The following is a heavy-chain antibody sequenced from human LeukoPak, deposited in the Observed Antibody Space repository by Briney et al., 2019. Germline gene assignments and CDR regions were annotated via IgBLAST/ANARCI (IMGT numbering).Heavy chain of an antibody. CDR1: GSTLTGYY. V-gene: IGHV1-2*02. Sequence: ASVKVSCKASGSTLTGYYMNWVRQAPGQGLEWMGWINPNTGDTEYAQKFQGRVTLTSDMTISTVYMELSRLRSDDTAVYYCAGGDSVPARGYHYHYLKVWGKGTTVTVSS. J-gene: IGHJ6*03. CDR3: AGGDSVPARGYHYHYLKV. CDR2: INPNTGDT. D-gene: IGHD1-26*01.